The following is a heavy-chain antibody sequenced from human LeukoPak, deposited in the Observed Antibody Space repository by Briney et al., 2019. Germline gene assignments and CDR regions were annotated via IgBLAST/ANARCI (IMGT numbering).Heavy chain of an antibody. J-gene: IGHJ4*02. V-gene: IGHV3-30*18. D-gene: IGHD3-22*01. CDR1: GFTLSGYG. CDR2: TSYDGSNE. CDR3: AKDHWTDSSGPHFDY. Sequence: PGRSLRLSCATSGFTLSGYGMHWVRQTPGKGLEWVAVTSYDGSNEYYADSVKGRFTVSRDNSRDTLYLQMNSLRPEDTAVYYCAKDHWTDSSGPHFDYWGQGTLVTVSS.